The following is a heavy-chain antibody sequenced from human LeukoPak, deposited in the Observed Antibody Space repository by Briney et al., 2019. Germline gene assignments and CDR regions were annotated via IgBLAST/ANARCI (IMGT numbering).Heavy chain of an antibody. CDR1: GFTFSSYA. CDR2: ISGSGGST. D-gene: IGHD2-15*01. J-gene: IGHJ4*02. Sequence: GGSLRLSCAASGFTFSSYAMSWVRQAPGKGLEWVSAISGSGGSTYYADSVRGRSTISRDNSKNTLYLQMNSLRAEDTAVYYCAITADYSYFDYWGQGTLVTVSS. CDR3: AITADYSYFDY. V-gene: IGHV3-23*01.